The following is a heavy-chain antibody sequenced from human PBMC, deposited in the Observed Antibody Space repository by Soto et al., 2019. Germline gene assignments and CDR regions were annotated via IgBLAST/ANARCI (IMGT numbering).Heavy chain of an antibody. Sequence: SETLSLTCAVSCGSISSSNWWTWVRLPPGKGLEWIGEIYPSGITNYSPSLKSRVTMSVDKSKNQFSLKLNSVTAADTAMYYCAREAYKRGATNPFFDYWGQGTLVTVSS. J-gene: IGHJ4*02. V-gene: IGHV4-4*02. CDR2: IYPSGIT. D-gene: IGHD1-26*01. CDR3: AREAYKRGATNPFFDY. CDR1: CGSISSSNW.